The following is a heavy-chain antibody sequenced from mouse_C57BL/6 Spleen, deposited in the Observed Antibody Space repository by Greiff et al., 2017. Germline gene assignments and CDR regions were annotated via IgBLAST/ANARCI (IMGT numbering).Heavy chain of an antibody. J-gene: IGHJ4*01. CDR1: GYTFTSYW. V-gene: IGHV1-50*01. D-gene: IGHD1-1*01. CDR2: IDPSDSYT. CDR3: ARRDYYGSSYLYYAMDY. Sequence: QVQLQQPGAELVQPGASVKLSCKASGYTFTSYWMQWVKQRPGQGLECIGDIDPSDSYTNYNQKSNGKATVTVDTSSSTAYMQLSSLTSEDSAVYYCARRDYYGSSYLYYAMDYWGQGTSVTVSS.